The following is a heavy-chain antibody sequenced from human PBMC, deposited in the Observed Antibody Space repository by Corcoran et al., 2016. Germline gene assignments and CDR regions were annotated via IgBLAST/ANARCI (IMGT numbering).Heavy chain of an antibody. Sequence: QVQLVESGGGVVQHGRSLTLSCAASGFTFNTYCMNWVRQAPGKGPEWVAVIWYDGSIKYYADSVKGRFTISRDNSKNTLYLQMNSMRAEDTALYYCARIDCTGGSCRPYYYYGMDVWGQGSTVTVSS. J-gene: IGHJ6*02. CDR3: ARIDCTGGSCRPYYYYGMDV. D-gene: IGHD2-15*01. CDR2: IWYDGSIK. CDR1: GFTFNTYC. V-gene: IGHV3-33*01.